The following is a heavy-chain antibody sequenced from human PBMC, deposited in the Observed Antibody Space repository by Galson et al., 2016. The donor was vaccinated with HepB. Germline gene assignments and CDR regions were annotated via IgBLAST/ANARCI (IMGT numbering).Heavy chain of an antibody. Sequence: SETLSLTCAVYGEPFRGYYWTWIRQAPGGNLEWIGEINYTGSTNYNPSLETRLTISADTSNNQFSLRLNSLTAADTALYWFAGGGRILELTSAFHRRTPRPYFGFWGQGTQVTVSS. J-gene: IGHJ4*01. CDR1: GEPFRGYY. CDR2: INYTGST. D-gene: IGHD3-10*01. V-gene: IGHV4-34*01. CDR3: AGGGRILELTSAFHRRTPRPYFGF.